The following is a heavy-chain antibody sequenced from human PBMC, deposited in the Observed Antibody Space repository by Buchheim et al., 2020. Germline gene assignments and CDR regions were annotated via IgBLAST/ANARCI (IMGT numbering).Heavy chain of an antibody. CDR1: GFTFSSYA. D-gene: IGHD1-7*01. CDR3: AKDHWNYVMGGDGVFDY. CDR2: ISGSGGST. Sequence: EVQLLESGGGLVQPGGSLRLSCAASGFTFSSYAMSWVRQAPGKGLEWVSAISGSGGSTYYADSVKGRFTISRDNSKNKLYLQMNSLRAEDTAVYYCAKDHWNYVMGGDGVFDYWGQGTL. J-gene: IGHJ4*02. V-gene: IGHV3-23*01.